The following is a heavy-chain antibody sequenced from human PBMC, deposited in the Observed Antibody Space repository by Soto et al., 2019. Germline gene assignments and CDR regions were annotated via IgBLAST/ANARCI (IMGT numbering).Heavy chain of an antibody. CDR2: IYYSGST. J-gene: IGHJ5*02. Sequence: QVQLQESGPGLVKPSQTLSVTCSVSGGSISSGGYYWSWIRQHPGKGLEWIGYIYYSGSTHYNPSLKSRVSISVDTSKNQFSPKLSSVTAADTAVYYCARLTYDFWSGYPNWIDPWGQGTLVTVSS. CDR1: GGSISSGGYY. V-gene: IGHV4-31*03. CDR3: ARLTYDFWSGYPNWIDP. D-gene: IGHD3-3*01.